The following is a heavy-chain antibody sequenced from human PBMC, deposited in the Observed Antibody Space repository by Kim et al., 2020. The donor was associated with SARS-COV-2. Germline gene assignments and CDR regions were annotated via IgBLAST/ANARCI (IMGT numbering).Heavy chain of an antibody. D-gene: IGHD6-6*01. CDR3: AKTIVEARFFDY. J-gene: IGHJ4*02. CDR1: GFSFVDYA. V-gene: IGHV3-23*01. Sequence: GGSLRLSCAASGFSFVDYAMGWVRQAPGKGLEWVSTINARRTTYYSDSVKGRFTIFRDSSKNVVDLQMNSLRADDTAVYYCAKTIVEARFFDYWVQGTL. CDR2: INARRTT.